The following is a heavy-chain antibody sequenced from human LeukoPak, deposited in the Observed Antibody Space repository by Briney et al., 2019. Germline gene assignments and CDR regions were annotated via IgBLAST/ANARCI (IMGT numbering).Heavy chain of an antibody. CDR1: VGTFSSYA. CDR3: ARGGAAGNPFDY. D-gene: IGHD6-13*01. J-gene: IGHJ4*02. CDR2: IIPILGIA. Sequence: SLKVSSTPSVGTFSSYAISWVRQAPGQGREWMGRIIPILGIANYAQKFQGRVTITADKSTSTAYMELSSLRSEDTAVYYCARGGAAGNPFDYWGQGTLVTVSS. V-gene: IGHV1-69*04.